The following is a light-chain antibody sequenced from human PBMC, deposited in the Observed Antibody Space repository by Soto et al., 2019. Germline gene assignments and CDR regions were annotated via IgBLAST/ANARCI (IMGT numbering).Light chain of an antibody. CDR2: GAS. Sequence: EIVMTQSPATLSVSPGERATLSCRASQSVSSNLAWYQQKPGQAPRLLIYGASTRATGIPASFSGSGSGTEFTLTISSLQSEDFAVYYCKQYNNWPYTFGHGTKLEIK. CDR3: KQYNNWPYT. J-gene: IGKJ2*01. CDR1: QSVSSN. V-gene: IGKV3-15*01.